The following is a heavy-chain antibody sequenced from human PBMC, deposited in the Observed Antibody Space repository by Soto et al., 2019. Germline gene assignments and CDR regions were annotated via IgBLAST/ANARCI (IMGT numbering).Heavy chain of an antibody. Sequence: PSLTCAVSGGSSTSNNWWTWVRQPPGQGLEWIGEIYRTGSTNYNPSLKSRVTISLDKSENQFSLKVTSLTAADTAVYYCASRDPGNSVDYWGQGTLVTVYS. D-gene: IGHD5-12*01. J-gene: IGHJ4*02. V-gene: IGHV4-4*02. CDR3: ASRDPGNSVDY. CDR2: IYRTGST. CDR1: GGSSTSNNW.